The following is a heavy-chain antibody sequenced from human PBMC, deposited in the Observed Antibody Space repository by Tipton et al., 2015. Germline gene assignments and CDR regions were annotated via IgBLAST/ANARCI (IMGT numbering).Heavy chain of an antibody. Sequence: GSLRLSCEASGFTFNDYYMSWIRQAPGKGLEWLSYVSTTGAVVSYADSVRGRFTISRDNAKNSLFLQMTNLTVDDTAVYYCARDQRPYDFWSADSNCFDPWGQGTLVTVSA. CDR3: ARDQRPYDFWSADSNCFDP. J-gene: IGHJ5*02. D-gene: IGHD3-3*01. CDR2: VSTTGAVV. V-gene: IGHV3-11*01. CDR1: GFTFNDYY.